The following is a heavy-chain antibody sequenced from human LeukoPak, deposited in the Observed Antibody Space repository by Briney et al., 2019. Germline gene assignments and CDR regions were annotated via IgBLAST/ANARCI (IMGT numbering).Heavy chain of an antibody. CDR3: AIPPIVGATSSFDY. J-gene: IGHJ4*02. CDR1: GGTFSSYA. Sequence: ASVKVSCKASGGTFSSYAISWVRQAPGQGLEWMGRIIPILGIANYAQKFQGRVTITADKSTSTAYMELSSLRSEDTAVYYCAIPPIVGATSSFDYWGQGTLVTVSS. D-gene: IGHD1-26*01. CDR2: IIPILGIA. V-gene: IGHV1-69*04.